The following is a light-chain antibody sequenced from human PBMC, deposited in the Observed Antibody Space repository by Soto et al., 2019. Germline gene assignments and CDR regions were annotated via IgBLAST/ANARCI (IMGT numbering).Light chain of an antibody. CDR2: KAS. CDR3: QPYNTYSEA. CDR1: QTISSW. Sequence: DSQMTQSPSTLSASVGDRVTITCRASQTISSWLAWYKQTPGKAPKLLIYKASTLKSGVPSRFSGSGSGTEFTLTISSLQPDDFATYYCQPYNTYSEAFGQGAKVDI. J-gene: IGKJ1*01. V-gene: IGKV1-5*03.